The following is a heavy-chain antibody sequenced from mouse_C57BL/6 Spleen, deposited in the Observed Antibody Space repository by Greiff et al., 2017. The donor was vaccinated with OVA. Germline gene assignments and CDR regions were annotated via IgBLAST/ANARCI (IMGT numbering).Heavy chain of an antibody. V-gene: IGHV1-52*01. J-gene: IGHJ4*01. Sequence: QVQLKQPGAELVRPGSSVKLSCKASGYTFTSYWMHWVKQRPIQGLEWIGNIDTSDSETHYNQKFKDKATLTVDKSSSTAYMQLSSMTSEDSAVYYWARRVVGAMDYGGQGTSVTVSS. CDR1: GYTFTSYW. CDR2: IDTSDSET. D-gene: IGHD1-1*01. CDR3: ARRVVGAMDY.